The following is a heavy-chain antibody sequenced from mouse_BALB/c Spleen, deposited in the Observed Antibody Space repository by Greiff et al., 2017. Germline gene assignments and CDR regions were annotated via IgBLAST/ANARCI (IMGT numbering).Heavy chain of an antibody. J-gene: IGHJ4*01. Sequence: DVMLVESGGDLVKPGGSLKLSCAASGFTFSSYGMSWVRQTPDKRLEWVATISSGGSYTYYPDSVKGRFTISRDNAKNTLYLQMSSLKSEDTAMYYCARHGLLWNYAMDYWGQGTSVTVSS. CDR3: ARHGLLWNYAMDY. CDR1: GFTFSSYG. D-gene: IGHD2-10*01. CDR2: ISSGGSYT. V-gene: IGHV5-6*02.